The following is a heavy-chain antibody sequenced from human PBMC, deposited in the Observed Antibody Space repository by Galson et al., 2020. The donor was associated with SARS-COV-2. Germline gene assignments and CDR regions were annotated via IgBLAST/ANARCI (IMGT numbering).Heavy chain of an antibody. J-gene: IGHJ4*02. V-gene: IGHV3-30-3*01. CDR1: GFTFSSYA. D-gene: IGHD6-13*01. Sequence: GGSLRLSCAASGFTFSSYAMHWVRQAPGKGLEWVAVISYDGSNQYYADSVKGRFPISRDNSKNTLYLQMNSLRAEDTAVYYCARDRGSSWSDYWGQGTLVTVSS. CDR2: ISYDGSNQ. CDR3: ARDRGSSWSDY.